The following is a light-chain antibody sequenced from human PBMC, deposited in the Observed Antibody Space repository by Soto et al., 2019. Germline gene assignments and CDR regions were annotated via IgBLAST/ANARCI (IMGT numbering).Light chain of an antibody. Sequence: DIVMTQAPDSLAVSLGERATINCKSSQSVLSSSKTKNYLAWYQQKPRQPPKLLISWASTRESGVPDRFSGSGSGTDFALTISSLQAEDVTVYDCQQYYSTQTFGQTTKVEIK. CDR1: QSVLSSSKTKNY. V-gene: IGKV4-1*01. CDR3: QQYYSTQT. CDR2: WAS. J-gene: IGKJ1*01.